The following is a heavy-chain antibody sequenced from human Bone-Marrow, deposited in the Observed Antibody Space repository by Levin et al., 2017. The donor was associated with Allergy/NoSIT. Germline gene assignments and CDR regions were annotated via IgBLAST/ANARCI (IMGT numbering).Heavy chain of an antibody. Sequence: PGGSLRLSCAASGFMFNKYDMNWVRQAPGKGLEWVSSISGSGTYIYYIDSVKGRFTVSRDNADNSLYLQLNSLRPEDTAIYFCARGNSGFDESDHDYWGQGTLVTVSS. CDR3: ARGNSGFDESDHDY. CDR2: ISGSGTYI. J-gene: IGHJ4*02. V-gene: IGHV3-21*01. D-gene: IGHD5-12*01. CDR1: GFMFNKYD.